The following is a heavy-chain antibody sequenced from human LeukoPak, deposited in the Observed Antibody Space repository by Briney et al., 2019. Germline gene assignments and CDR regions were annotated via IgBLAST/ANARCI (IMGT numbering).Heavy chain of an antibody. CDR2: INHSGST. Sequence: SETLSLTCAVYGGSFSGYYWSWIRQPPGKGLEWIGEINHSGSTNYNPSLKSRVTISVDTSKNQFSLKLSSVTAVDTAVYYCARRRSTSCYSDWGQGTLVTVSS. D-gene: IGHD2-2*01. V-gene: IGHV4-34*01. CDR3: ARRRSTSCYSD. CDR1: GGSFSGYY. J-gene: IGHJ4*02.